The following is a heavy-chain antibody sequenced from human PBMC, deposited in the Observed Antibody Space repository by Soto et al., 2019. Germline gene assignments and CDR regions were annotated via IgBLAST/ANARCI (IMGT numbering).Heavy chain of an antibody. J-gene: IGHJ3*02. CDR2: ISGSGGST. CDR1: GFTFSSYA. D-gene: IGHD3-22*01. CDR3: ATSMIVVVITGSDAFDI. V-gene: IGHV3-23*01. Sequence: GGSLRLSCAASGFTFSSYAMSWVRQAPGKGLEWVSAISGSGGSTYYADSVKGRFTISRDNSKNTLYLQMNSLRAEDTAVYYCATSMIVVVITGSDAFDIWGQGTMVTVSS.